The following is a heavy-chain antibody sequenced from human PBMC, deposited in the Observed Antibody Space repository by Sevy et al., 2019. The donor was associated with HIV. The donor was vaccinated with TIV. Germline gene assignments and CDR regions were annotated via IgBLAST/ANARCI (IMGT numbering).Heavy chain of an antibody. Sequence: ASVKVSCKASGFTFTSSAVQWVRQARGQRLEWIGWIVVGSGNINYAQKFQERVTITRDMSTSTAYMELSSLKSEDTAVYYCAADDIAVTGTGADYYGMDIWGQGTTVTVSS. V-gene: IGHV1-58*01. CDR1: GFTFTSSA. J-gene: IGHJ6*02. D-gene: IGHD6-19*01. CDR2: IVVGSGNI. CDR3: AADDIAVTGTGADYYGMDI.